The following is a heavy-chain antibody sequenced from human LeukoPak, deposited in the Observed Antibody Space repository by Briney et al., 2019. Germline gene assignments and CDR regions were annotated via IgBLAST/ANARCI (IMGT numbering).Heavy chain of an antibody. D-gene: IGHD1-26*01. Sequence: GGSLRLSCTASGFSFSNYWMSWVRQAPGKGLEWVASIKQDESEKYYVDSVKGRFTTSRDNAESSLYLQMNALRGEDTAVYYCARLVGDVMTRDCWGQGTLVTVSS. CDR3: ARLVGDVMTRDC. CDR2: IKQDESEK. J-gene: IGHJ4*02. CDR1: GFSFSNYW. V-gene: IGHV3-7*03.